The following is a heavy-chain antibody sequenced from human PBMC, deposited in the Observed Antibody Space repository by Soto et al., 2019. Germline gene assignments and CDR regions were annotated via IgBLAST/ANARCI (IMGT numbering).Heavy chain of an antibody. D-gene: IGHD5-12*01. CDR1: GCSISSYY. CDR2: IYYSGST. J-gene: IGHJ5*02. Sequence: PSETLSLTCTVSGCSISSYYWSWIRQPPGKGLEWIGYIYYSGSTNYNPSLKSRVTISVDTSKNQFSLKLSSVTAADTAVFYCARLWGYSGYLDRWFDPWGQGTLVTVSS. CDR3: ARLWGYSGYLDRWFDP. V-gene: IGHV4-59*08.